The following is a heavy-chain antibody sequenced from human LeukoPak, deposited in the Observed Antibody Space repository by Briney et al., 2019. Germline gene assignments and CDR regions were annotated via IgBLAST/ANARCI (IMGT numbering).Heavy chain of an antibody. CDR2: IYYSGNT. CDR1: GDSISSSSYY. CDR3: ARHRYSGSYYWFDP. J-gene: IGHJ5*02. D-gene: IGHD1-26*01. Sequence: SETLSLTCTVSGDSISSSSYYWGWTRQPPGKGLEWIANIYYSGNTYYNPSLESRVTISVDTSKNQFSLNVSSVTAADTAVYYCARHRYSGSYYWFDPWGQGTLVTVSS. V-gene: IGHV4-39*01.